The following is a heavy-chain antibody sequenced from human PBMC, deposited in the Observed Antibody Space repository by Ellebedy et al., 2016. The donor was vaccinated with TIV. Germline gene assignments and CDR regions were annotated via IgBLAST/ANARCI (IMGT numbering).Heavy chain of an antibody. CDR1: GDSIRSGDNY. Sequence: SETLSLTCSVSGDSIRSGDNYWSWIRQSPGTGLEWIGEISHSGRTNYNPSLKSRVTMSGDTSKSQFSLTLTSVTAADTAVYYCARVRVPGAVGAFFFDSWGPGTLVTVSS. V-gene: IGHV4-34*01. CDR3: ARVRVPGAVGAFFFDS. D-gene: IGHD2-2*01. J-gene: IGHJ4*02. CDR2: ISHSGRT.